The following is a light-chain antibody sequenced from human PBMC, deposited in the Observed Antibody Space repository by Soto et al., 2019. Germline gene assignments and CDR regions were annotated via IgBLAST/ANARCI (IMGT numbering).Light chain of an antibody. CDR3: QQYGSSPLT. V-gene: IGKV3-20*01. CDR2: GAS. CDR1: QTVNNNY. Sequence: EIVLTQSPGTLSLSPGERATLSCRASQTVNNNYLSLYQQIPVQSPSLLISGASGRATGTPDRFSGSASGTNFTLTISRLEPEDFAVYYCQQYGSSPLTFGGGTKVDIK. J-gene: IGKJ4*01.